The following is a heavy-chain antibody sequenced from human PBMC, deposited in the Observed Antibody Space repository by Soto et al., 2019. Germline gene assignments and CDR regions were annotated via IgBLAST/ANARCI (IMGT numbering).Heavy chain of an antibody. CDR1: GFTFSSYA. CDR3: AKDPTNQLWFVEYFDY. Sequence: EVQLLESGGGLVQPGGSLRLSCAASGFTFSSYAMSWVRQAPGKGLEWVSAISGSGGSTYYADSVKGRFTISRDNSKNTLYLQMNSLRAEDTAVYYCAKDPTNQLWFVEYFDYWGQGTLVTVSS. CDR2: ISGSGGST. D-gene: IGHD5-18*01. J-gene: IGHJ4*02. V-gene: IGHV3-23*01.